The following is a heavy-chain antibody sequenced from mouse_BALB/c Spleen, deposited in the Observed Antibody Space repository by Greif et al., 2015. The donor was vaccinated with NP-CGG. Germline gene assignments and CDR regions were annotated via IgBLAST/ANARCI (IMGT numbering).Heavy chain of an antibody. CDR1: GYTFTSYW. CDR3: ARRTQHFDY. V-gene: IGHV1-7*01. Sequence: VKLMESGAELAKPGASVKMSCKASGYTFTSYWMHWVKQRPGQGLEWIGYINPSTGYTEYNQKFKGKATLTADKSSSTAYMQLSSLTSEDSAVYYCARRTQHFDYWGQGTTLTVSS. CDR2: INPSTGYT. D-gene: IGHD6-1*01. J-gene: IGHJ2*01.